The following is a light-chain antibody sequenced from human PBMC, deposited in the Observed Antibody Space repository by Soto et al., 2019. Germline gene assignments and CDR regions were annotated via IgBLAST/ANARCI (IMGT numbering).Light chain of an antibody. CDR1: SSDVGGYNY. CDR2: EVS. J-gene: IGLJ2*01. CDR3: SSYAGSNNPVI. Sequence: QSALTQPPSASGSPGQSVTISCTGTSSDVGGYNYVSWYQQHPGKASKFMIYEVSKLPSGVPDRFSGSNSGNTASLTVSGLQADDEADYYCSSYAGSNNPVIFGGGTKLTVL. V-gene: IGLV2-8*01.